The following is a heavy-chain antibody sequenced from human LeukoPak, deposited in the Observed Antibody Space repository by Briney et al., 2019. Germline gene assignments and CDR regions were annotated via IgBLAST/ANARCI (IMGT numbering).Heavy chain of an antibody. Sequence: GGSLRLSCAAAGITFDSYAMSWVRQAPGKGLEWISVISGSGGRTSYADSVKGRFIISRNNSKNTLHLQMHSLRAGDTAVYYCVKEKLAYCGGDCFGEYFQDWGQGTLVTVSS. J-gene: IGHJ1*01. D-gene: IGHD2-21*02. V-gene: IGHV3-23*01. CDR3: VKEKLAYCGGDCFGEYFQD. CDR2: ISGSGGRT. CDR1: GITFDSYA.